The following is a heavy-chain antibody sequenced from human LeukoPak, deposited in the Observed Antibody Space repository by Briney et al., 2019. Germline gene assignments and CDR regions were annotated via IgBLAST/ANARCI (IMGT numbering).Heavy chain of an antibody. CDR1: GGSMSSYY. V-gene: IGHV4-59*01. CDR3: ARVRIICSGGSCYPNWFDP. Sequence: SETLSLTCTVSGGSMSSYYWSWIRQPPGKGLEWIGYIYYSGSTNYNPSLKSRVTISVDTSKNQFSLKLSSVTAADTAVYYCARVRIICSGGSCYPNWFDPWGQGTLVTVSS. J-gene: IGHJ5*02. CDR2: IYYSGST. D-gene: IGHD2-15*01.